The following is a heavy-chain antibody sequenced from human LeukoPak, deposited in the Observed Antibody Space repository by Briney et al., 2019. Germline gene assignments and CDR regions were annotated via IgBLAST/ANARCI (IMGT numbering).Heavy chain of an antibody. V-gene: IGHV3-74*01. D-gene: IGHD3-22*01. Sequence: PGGSLRLSCAASGFTFSSYWMHWVRQAPGKGLVWVSRINGDGSTTSYADSVKGRFTISRDNAKNSLYLQMNSLRAEDTALYYCAKTTYDSSGYYRYFDHWGRGTLVTVSS. CDR2: INGDGSTT. CDR3: AKTTYDSSGYYRYFDH. J-gene: IGHJ2*01. CDR1: GFTFSSYW.